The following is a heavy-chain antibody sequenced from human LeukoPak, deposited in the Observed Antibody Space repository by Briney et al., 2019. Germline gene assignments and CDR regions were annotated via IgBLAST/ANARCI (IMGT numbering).Heavy chain of an antibody. V-gene: IGHV1-18*01. J-gene: IGHJ6*02. Sequence: ASVKVSCKASGYTFTSYGISWVRQAPGQGPEWMGWISAYNGNTNYAQKLQGRVTMTTDTSTSTAYMELRSLRSDDTAVYYCARGYYDFWSGYGMDVWGQGTTVTVSS. CDR1: GYTFTSYG. CDR3: ARGYYDFWSGYGMDV. D-gene: IGHD3-3*01. CDR2: ISAYNGNT.